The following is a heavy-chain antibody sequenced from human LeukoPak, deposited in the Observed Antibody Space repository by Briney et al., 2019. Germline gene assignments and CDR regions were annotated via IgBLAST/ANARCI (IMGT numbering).Heavy chain of an antibody. V-gene: IGHV4-34*01. CDR1: GGSFSGYY. Sequence: PSETLSLTCAVYGGSFSGYYWSWIRQPPGKGLEWIGEINHSGSTNYNPSLKSRVIISVDTSKNQFSLKLSSVTAADTAVYYCARTPPRYCSGGSCLDCWGQGTLVTVSS. D-gene: IGHD2-15*01. CDR2: INHSGST. CDR3: ARTPPRYCSGGSCLDC. J-gene: IGHJ4*02.